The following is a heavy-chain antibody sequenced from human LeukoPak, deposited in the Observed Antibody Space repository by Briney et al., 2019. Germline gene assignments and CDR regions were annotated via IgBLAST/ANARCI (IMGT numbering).Heavy chain of an antibody. D-gene: IGHD2/OR15-2a*01. CDR3: ARGGQFLSLNPFDY. Sequence: GGSLRLSCAASGFTFSRYWMSWVRQSPGKGLEWVANIKQDGSQKYYVDSVKGRFTISRDNAKNSLYLQMNSLRAEDTAVYYCARGGQFLSLNPFDYWGQGTLVTVSS. J-gene: IGHJ4*02. CDR1: GFTFSRYW. CDR2: IKQDGSQK. V-gene: IGHV3-7*01.